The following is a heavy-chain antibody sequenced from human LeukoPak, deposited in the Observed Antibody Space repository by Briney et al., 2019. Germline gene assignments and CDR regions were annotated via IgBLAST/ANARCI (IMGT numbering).Heavy chain of an antibody. CDR1: GGSISSSNW. D-gene: IGHD6-19*01. V-gene: IGHV4-4*02. Sequence: SETLSLTCAVSGGSISSSNWWSWVRQPPGKGLEWIGEIYHSGSTNYNPSLKSRVTISVDKSKNQFSLKLSSVTAADTAVYYCARVLSGWYNYCYGMDVWGQGTTVTVSS. CDR2: IYHSGST. J-gene: IGHJ6*02. CDR3: ARVLSGWYNYCYGMDV.